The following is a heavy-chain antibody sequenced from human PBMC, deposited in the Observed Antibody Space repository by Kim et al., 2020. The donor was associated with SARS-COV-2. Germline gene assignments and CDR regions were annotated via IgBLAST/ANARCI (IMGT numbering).Heavy chain of an antibody. D-gene: IGHD3-10*01. CDR3: ATAGNFRFDN. J-gene: IGHJ4*02. CDR1: GFTFSSSW. Sequence: GGSLRLSCAASGFTFSSSWMHRVRQAPGEGLMWVSRMSGDGSVINYADSVKGRFTVSRDNAKNTLYLQMNSLRVEDTALYYCATAGNFRFDNWGQGTLV. CDR2: MSGDGSVI. V-gene: IGHV3-74*01.